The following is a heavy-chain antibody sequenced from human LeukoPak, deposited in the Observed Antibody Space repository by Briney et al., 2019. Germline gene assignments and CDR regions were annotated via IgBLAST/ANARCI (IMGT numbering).Heavy chain of an antibody. CDR1: GFTFDDYA. D-gene: IGHD3-10*01. V-gene: IGHV3-9*01. Sequence: PGRSLTLSCAPSGFTFDDYATHWVRQAPGKGLGCVSGIGWNNDSIRSACSVEARSTISRDNAKNSLYLQMNSLRAEDTAFYYCAIWTGSLDYWGQGTLVTVSS. CDR2: IGWNNDSI. J-gene: IGHJ4*02. CDR3: AIWTGSLDY.